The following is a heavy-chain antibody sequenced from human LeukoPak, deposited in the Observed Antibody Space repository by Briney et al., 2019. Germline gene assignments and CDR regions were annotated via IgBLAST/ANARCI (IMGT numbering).Heavy chain of an antibody. D-gene: IGHD3-10*01. CDR2: ISSSGSTI. CDR3: ARAGITMVHWVFDY. J-gene: IGHJ4*02. CDR1: GFTFSSYE. Sequence: GGSLRFSCAASGFTFSSYEMNWVRQAPGKGLEWVSYISSSGSTIYYADSVKGRFTISRDNAKNSLYLQMNSLRAEDTAVYYCARAGITMVHWVFDYWGQGTLVTVSS. V-gene: IGHV3-48*03.